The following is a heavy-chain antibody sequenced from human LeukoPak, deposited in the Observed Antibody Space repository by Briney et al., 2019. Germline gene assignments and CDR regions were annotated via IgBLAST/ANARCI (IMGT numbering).Heavy chain of an antibody. CDR1: GFTFSSYS. D-gene: IGHD1-1*01. J-gene: IGHJ3*02. Sequence: GGSLRLSCAASGFTFSSYSMNWVRQAPGKGLEWVSSISSSGSTIYYADSVKGRFAISRDNAKNSVYLQMNSLRAEDTAVYYCAREQTGTDIWGQGTMVTVSS. CDR2: ISSSGSTI. V-gene: IGHV3-21*03. CDR3: AREQTGTDI.